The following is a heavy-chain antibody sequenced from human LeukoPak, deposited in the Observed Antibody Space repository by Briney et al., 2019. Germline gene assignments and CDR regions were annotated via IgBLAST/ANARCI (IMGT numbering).Heavy chain of an antibody. CDR1: GFTFSTFA. J-gene: IGHJ4*02. CDR2: ISYDGSNK. D-gene: IGHD4-17*01. CDR3: ARENDYGDYSRYFDY. Sequence: GGSLRLSCAASGFTFSTFAMIWVRQAPGKGLEWVALISYDGSNKYYADSVKGRFTISRDKSKNTLYLQMNSLRAEDTAVYYCARENDYGDYSRYFDYWGQGTLVTVSS. V-gene: IGHV3-30*04.